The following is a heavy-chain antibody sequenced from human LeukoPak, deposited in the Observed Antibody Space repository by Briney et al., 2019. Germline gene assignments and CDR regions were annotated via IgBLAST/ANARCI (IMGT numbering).Heavy chain of an antibody. V-gene: IGHV1-69*04. CDR2: IIPMLDIA. J-gene: IGHJ4*02. Sequence: SVKVSCKASGNTFSTYAINWVRHAPGQGLEWMGRIIPMLDIANYAQKLQGRVTMTTDTSTSTAYMELRSLRSDDTAVYYCARVAEDCSSTSCYAGVDYWGQGTLVTVSS. CDR1: GNTFSTYA. CDR3: ARVAEDCSSTSCYAGVDY. D-gene: IGHD2-2*01.